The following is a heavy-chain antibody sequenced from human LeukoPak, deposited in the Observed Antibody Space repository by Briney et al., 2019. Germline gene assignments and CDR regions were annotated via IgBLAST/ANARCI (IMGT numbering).Heavy chain of an antibody. V-gene: IGHV4-59*01. J-gene: IGHJ3*02. CDR2: IFGSGNF. CDR1: GGSISDYY. CDR3: AREKDTGSNHAKIRCDI. Sequence: SETLSLTCTVSGGSISDYYWSWIRQPPGEGLEWIGWIFGSGNFNYNPSLKSRLSISVDTSNNQFSLKLTSATAADTAVYYCAREKDTGSNHAKIRCDIWGQGTMVTVSS. D-gene: IGHD1-26*01.